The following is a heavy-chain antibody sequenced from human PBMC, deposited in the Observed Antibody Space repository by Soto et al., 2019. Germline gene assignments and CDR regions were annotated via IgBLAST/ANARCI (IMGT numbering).Heavy chain of an antibody. CDR3: ARGITIFGVDYFDY. J-gene: IGHJ4*02. Sequence: QVQLQESGPGLVKPSETLSLTCTVSGGSISSYYWSWIRQPPGKGLEWIGYIYYSGSTNYNPSLKSRVTISVDTSKNQFSLKLSSVTAADTAVYYCARGITIFGVDYFDYWGQGTLVTVSS. D-gene: IGHD3-3*01. V-gene: IGHV4-59*01. CDR2: IYYSGST. CDR1: GGSISSYY.